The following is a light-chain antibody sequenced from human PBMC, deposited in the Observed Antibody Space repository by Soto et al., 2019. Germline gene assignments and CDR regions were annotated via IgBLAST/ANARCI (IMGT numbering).Light chain of an antibody. CDR2: DAS. Sequence: EIVLTQSPGTLSLSPGERVTLSCRASQSVNRNYLAWYQQKPGQSPRLLSYDASTRATGIPDRFSGSGSGTDFTLTISRLEPEDFAVYYCQQYGSSPYTFGQGTKLEIK. CDR3: QQYGSSPYT. V-gene: IGKV3-20*01. CDR1: QSVNRNY. J-gene: IGKJ2*01.